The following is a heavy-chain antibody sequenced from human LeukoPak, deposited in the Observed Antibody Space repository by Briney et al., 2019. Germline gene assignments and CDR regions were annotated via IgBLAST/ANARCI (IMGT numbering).Heavy chain of an antibody. CDR3: ARVPGYRFGEPHFDY. J-gene: IGHJ4*02. Sequence: SVKVSCKASGGTFSSYAISWVRQAPGQGLEWMGGIIPIFGTANYAQKLQGRVTITADESTSTAYMELSSLRSEDTAVYYCARVPGYRFGEPHFDYWGQGTLVTVSS. CDR2: IIPIFGTA. CDR1: GGTFSSYA. V-gene: IGHV1-69*13. D-gene: IGHD3-10*01.